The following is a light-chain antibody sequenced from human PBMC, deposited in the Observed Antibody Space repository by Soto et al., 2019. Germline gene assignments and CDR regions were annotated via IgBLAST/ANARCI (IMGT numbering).Light chain of an antibody. CDR1: QAIEKW. Sequence: DIQMTQSPSTLSASVGDRVTITCRASQAIEKWFTWCQQKPGKAPKALIYEVSNLKRGVPSRFSGSGSGTEFTLTISSLQPDDFATYYCQRDNHYFGGGTKVDIK. CDR2: EVS. V-gene: IGKV1-5*01. J-gene: IGKJ4*01. CDR3: QRDNHY.